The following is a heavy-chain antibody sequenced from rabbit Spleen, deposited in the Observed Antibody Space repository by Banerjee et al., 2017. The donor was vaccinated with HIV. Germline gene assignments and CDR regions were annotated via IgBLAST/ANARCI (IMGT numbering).Heavy chain of an antibody. CDR2: IYPITETT. CDR3: AREDVGGSINL. V-gene: IGHV1S7*01. CDR1: GFTISGYW. D-gene: IGHD1-1*01. Sequence: QVEESGGRLVQPGGSLTLSCKAFGFTISGYWMNWVRQAPGKGLEWIGIIYPITETTYYANWVNGRFTISTDNAQHTVDLQMNSLTAADTATYFCAREDVGGSINLWGPGTIVTVS. J-gene: IGHJ4*01.